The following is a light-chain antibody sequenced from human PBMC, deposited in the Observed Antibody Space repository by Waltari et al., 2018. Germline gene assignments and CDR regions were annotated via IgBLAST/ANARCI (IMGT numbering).Light chain of an antibody. CDR3: HSRDSSGDVL. CDR2: GKN. CDR1: SLRTYS. J-gene: IGLJ2*01. V-gene: IGLV3-19*01. Sequence: SSELTQDPAVSVALGQTVRITCQGDSLRTYSVSWFLQKPGQAPALVIYGKNNRPSGIPDRFSASSSGSTASLTIIGAQAEDEADYYCHSRDSSGDVLIGGGTKLTVV.